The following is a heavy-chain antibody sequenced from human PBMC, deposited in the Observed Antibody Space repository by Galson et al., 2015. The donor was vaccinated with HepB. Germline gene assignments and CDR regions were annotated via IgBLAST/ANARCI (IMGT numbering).Heavy chain of an antibody. CDR2: ISYDGRNK. D-gene: IGHD7-27*01. Sequence: SLRLSCAASGFIFSDYAIHWVRQAPGEGLDWVAVISYDGRNKYYADSVKGRFSISRDNSKSTVYLQMGTLRSEDTAIYYCAVSPRTGDLWAGTIYDPFDMWGQGTMVTVSS. J-gene: IGHJ3*02. V-gene: IGHV3-30*04. CDR3: AVSPRTGDLWAGTIYDPFDM. CDR1: GFIFSDYA.